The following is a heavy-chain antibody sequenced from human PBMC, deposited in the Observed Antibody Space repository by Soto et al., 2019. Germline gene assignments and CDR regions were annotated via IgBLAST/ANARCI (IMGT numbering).Heavy chain of an antibody. V-gene: IGHV3-33*01. CDR1: GFTFSSYG. Sequence: PGGSLRLSCAASGFTFSSYGMHWVRQAPGKGLEWVAVIWYDGSNKYYADSVKGRFTISRDNSKNTLYLQMNSLRAEDTAVYYCARDIGFLEWLSLFDYWGQGTLVTSPQ. J-gene: IGHJ4*02. D-gene: IGHD3-3*01. CDR3: ARDIGFLEWLSLFDY. CDR2: IWYDGSNK.